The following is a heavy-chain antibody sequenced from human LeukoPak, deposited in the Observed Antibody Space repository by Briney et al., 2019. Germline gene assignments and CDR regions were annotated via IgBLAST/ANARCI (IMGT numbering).Heavy chain of an antibody. CDR2: ISYDGSNK. CDR1: GFTFSNYA. J-gene: IGHJ3*02. V-gene: IGHV3-30-3*01. CDR3: ARDQGVVVVAMAFDI. Sequence: QPGRSLRLSWAASGFTFSNYAMHWVRQAPGKGLEWVAVISYDGSNKYYADSVKGRFTISRDNSKNTLYVQMNSLRAEDTAVYYCARDQGVVVVAMAFDIWGQGTMVTVSS. D-gene: IGHD2-15*01.